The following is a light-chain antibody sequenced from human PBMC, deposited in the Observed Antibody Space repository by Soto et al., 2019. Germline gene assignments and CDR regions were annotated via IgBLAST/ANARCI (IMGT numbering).Light chain of an antibody. CDR2: EVT. CDR1: SSDIGSHDY. V-gene: IGLV2-14*01. Sequence: QSAPTQPASVSGSPGQSITISCTGTSSDIGSHDYVSWYQHHPGKAPKLIIYEVTNRPSGVSDRFSGSKSGSTASLTISGLEAEDEADYHCTSYTSNTALVFGTGTTLTVL. CDR3: TSYTSNTALV. J-gene: IGLJ1*01.